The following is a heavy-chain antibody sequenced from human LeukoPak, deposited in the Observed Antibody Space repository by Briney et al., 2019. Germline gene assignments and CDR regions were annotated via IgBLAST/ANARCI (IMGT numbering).Heavy chain of an antibody. D-gene: IGHD2-2*01. V-gene: IGHV3-74*01. CDR2: MNSDGTSI. CDR1: GFTFTNYW. CDR3: ARGVVPAAFDY. Sequence: GGSLRLSCVVSGFTFTNYWMQWVRQVPGKGLVWVARMNSDGTSIIHADSVKGRFTISRDNAKNALYLQVNSLRAEDTAVYYCARGVVPAAFDYWGQGTLVTVSS. J-gene: IGHJ4*02.